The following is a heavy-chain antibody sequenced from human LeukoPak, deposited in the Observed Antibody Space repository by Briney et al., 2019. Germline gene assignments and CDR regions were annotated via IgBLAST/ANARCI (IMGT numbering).Heavy chain of an antibody. J-gene: IGHJ6*04. D-gene: IGHD3-10*01. CDR1: GGSISSYY. Sequence: NTSETLSLTCTVSGGSISSYYWSWIRQPPGKGLEWIGYIYYSGSTNYNPSLKSRVTISVDTSKNQFSLKLSSVTAADTAVYYCARGLVGGSGSYYNNYYYYGMDVWGKGTTVTVSS. V-gene: IGHV4-59*01. CDR2: IYYSGST. CDR3: ARGLVGGSGSYYNNYYYYGMDV.